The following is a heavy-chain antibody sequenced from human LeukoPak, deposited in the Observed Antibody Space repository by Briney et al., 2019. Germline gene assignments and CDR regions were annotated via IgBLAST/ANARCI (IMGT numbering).Heavy chain of an antibody. J-gene: IGHJ6*03. Sequence: KTSETLSLTCTLSGDSISNGRFYWSWIRQPAGKGLEWIGRMYTTGATNYNSSLESRLTISIDTSKNQFSLRLRSVTAADTAVYFCARLGGYNWNPRHYYFYYMDVWGKGTTVTVSS. CDR2: MYTTGAT. CDR1: GDSISNGRFY. V-gene: IGHV4-61*02. D-gene: IGHD1-20*01. CDR3: ARLGGYNWNPRHYYFYYMDV.